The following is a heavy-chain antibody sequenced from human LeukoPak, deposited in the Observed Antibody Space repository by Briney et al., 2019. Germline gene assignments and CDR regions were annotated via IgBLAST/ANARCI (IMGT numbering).Heavy chain of an antibody. J-gene: IGHJ6*02. V-gene: IGHV4-59*12. Sequence: SETLSLTCTVSGGSISSYYWSWIRQPPGKGLEWIGYIYYSGSTNYNPSLKSRVTMSVDTSKNQFSLKLSSVTAADTAVYYCARDGVGATRYYYGMDVWGQGTTVTVSS. CDR1: GGSISSYY. D-gene: IGHD1-26*01. CDR2: IYYSGST. CDR3: ARDGVGATRYYYGMDV.